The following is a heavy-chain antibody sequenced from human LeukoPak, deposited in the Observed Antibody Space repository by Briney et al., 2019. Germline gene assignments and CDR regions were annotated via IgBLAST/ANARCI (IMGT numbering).Heavy chain of an antibody. CDR2: IQHGGTT. Sequence: GGSLRLSCATSGFSFSGAWLSWVRQAPGKGLEWIGRIQHGGTTDYAAPVRGRFTISRDDSKATLYLQMNSLETEDAAIYYCTTVTHFLGVQGTLVTVSS. V-gene: IGHV3-15*01. CDR3: TTVTHFL. CDR1: GFSFSGAW. D-gene: IGHD2/OR15-2a*01. J-gene: IGHJ1*01.